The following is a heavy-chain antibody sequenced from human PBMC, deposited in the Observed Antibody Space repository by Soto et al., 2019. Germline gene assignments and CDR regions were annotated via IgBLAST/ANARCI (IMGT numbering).Heavy chain of an antibody. V-gene: IGHV1-69*13. CDR1: GGTFSSYA. CDR2: IIPIFGTA. J-gene: IGHJ6*02. Sequence: SVKVSCKASGGTFSSYAISWVRQAPGQGLEWRGGIIPIFGTANYAQKFQGRGTVTADESTGTAYMELSSLRSEDTAVYYCARGGVPATYHYREFYYYGIDVWGQGTTVTVSS. CDR3: ARGGVPATYHYREFYYYGIDV. D-gene: IGHD2-2*01.